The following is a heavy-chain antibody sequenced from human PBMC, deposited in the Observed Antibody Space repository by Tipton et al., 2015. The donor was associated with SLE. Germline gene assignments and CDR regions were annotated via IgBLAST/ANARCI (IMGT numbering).Heavy chain of an antibody. D-gene: IGHD3-10*01. CDR2: IHYSGST. CDR1: GASISSHY. J-gene: IGHJ4*02. V-gene: IGHV4-59*11. Sequence: TLSLTCTVSGASISSHYWNWIRQPPGKGLEWIGYIHYSGSTNYNPSLKSRVTISLDTSKDQFSLNLSSVTAADTAVYYCARGGVVTLTQFDYWGQGTQVTVSS. CDR3: ARGGVVTLTQFDY.